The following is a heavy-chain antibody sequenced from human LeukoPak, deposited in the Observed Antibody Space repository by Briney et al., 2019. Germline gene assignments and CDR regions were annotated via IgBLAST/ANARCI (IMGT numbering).Heavy chain of an antibody. Sequence: GASVKVSCKASGYTFTGYYMHWVRQAPGQGLEWMGWINPNSGGTNYAQKFQGRVTMTTDTSTSTAYMELRSLRSDDTAVYYCARRIAAAGPGFDPWGQGTLVTVSS. CDR1: GYTFTGYY. V-gene: IGHV1-2*02. J-gene: IGHJ5*02. D-gene: IGHD6-13*01. CDR3: ARRIAAAGPGFDP. CDR2: INPNSGGT.